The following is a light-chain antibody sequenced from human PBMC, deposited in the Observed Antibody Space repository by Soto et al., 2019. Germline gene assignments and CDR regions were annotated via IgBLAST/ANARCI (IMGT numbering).Light chain of an antibody. CDR2: DVN. V-gene: IGLV2-14*03. Sequence: QPVLTQPASVSGSPGQSITISCTGTSSDVGAYDYVSWYQQHPGKVPKLMVFDVNTRPAGVSSRFSGSKSGNTASLTISGLQAEDEADYYCSSYTRSSSVVFGGGTKVTVL. J-gene: IGLJ2*01. CDR3: SSYTRSSSVV. CDR1: SSDVGAYDY.